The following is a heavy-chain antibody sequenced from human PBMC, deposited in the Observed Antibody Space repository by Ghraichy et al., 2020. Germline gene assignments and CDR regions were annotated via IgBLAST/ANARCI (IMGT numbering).Heavy chain of an antibody. J-gene: IGHJ4*02. Sequence: GGSLRLSCTASGFTFSIYAMSWVRQAPGKGLEWVSTIYGSGDTTYYADSVRGRFTISRDNSKNTLYLQMNGLRAEDTAIYYCAKELGHIVAPDSLYWGQGTLVTVSS. D-gene: IGHD6-13*01. CDR3: AKELGHIVAPDSLY. CDR2: IYGSGDTT. V-gene: IGHV3-23*01. CDR1: GFTFSIYA.